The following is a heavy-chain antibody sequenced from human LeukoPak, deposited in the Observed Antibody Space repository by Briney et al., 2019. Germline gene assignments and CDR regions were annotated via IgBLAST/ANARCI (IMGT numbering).Heavy chain of an antibody. D-gene: IGHD3-3*01. CDR3: ARDRNYDFWSGFRTVIYYCGMDV. Sequence: GGSLRLSCAASGFTFSSYSMNWVRQAPGKGLEWVSSISSSSSYIYYADSVKGRFTISRDNAKNSLYLQMNSLRAEDTAVYYCARDRNYDFWSGFRTVIYYCGMDVWGQGTTVTVSS. J-gene: IGHJ6*02. CDR1: GFTFSSYS. CDR2: ISSSSSYI. V-gene: IGHV3-21*01.